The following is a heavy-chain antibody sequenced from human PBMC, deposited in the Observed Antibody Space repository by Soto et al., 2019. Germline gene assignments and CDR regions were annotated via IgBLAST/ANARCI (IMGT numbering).Heavy chain of an antibody. CDR3: AKVRVGIDVDFDY. CDR2: IRDSDSGGST. D-gene: IGHD2-21*01. J-gene: IGHJ4*02. V-gene: IGHV3-23*01. Sequence: PGGSLRLSCAASGFTFSNSAMTWVRQAPAKGLEWVSTIRDSDSGGSTFYADSVKGRFTISRDDSKNTLYLQMSSLRAEDTAMYYCAKVRVGIDVDFDYWGQGALVT. CDR1: GFTFSNSA.